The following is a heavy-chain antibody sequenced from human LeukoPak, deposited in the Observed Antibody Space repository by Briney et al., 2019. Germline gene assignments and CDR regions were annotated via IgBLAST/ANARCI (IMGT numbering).Heavy chain of an antibody. CDR1: GGSFSGYY. J-gene: IGHJ6*02. Sequence: SETLSLTCAVYGGSFSGYYWSWIRQPPGKGLEWIGEISHSGSTNYNPSLKSRVTISVDTSKNQFSLKLSSVTAADTAVYYCARGEYSSGWYLSYGMDVWGQGTTVTVSS. D-gene: IGHD6-19*01. CDR2: ISHSGST. CDR3: ARGEYSSGWYLSYGMDV. V-gene: IGHV4-34*01.